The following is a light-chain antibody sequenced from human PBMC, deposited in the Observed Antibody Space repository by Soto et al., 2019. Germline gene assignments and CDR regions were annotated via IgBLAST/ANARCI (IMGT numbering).Light chain of an antibody. CDR3: QQYPGFT. Sequence: EIVLTQSPGTLSLSPGERATLSFRTSQSVSSSYLAWYQQKPGQAPRLLIYGASSRATGIPDRFSGSGSGTDVTLTISRPEPEDFAVYYCQQYPGFTFGQGTKLEIK. CDR1: QSVSSSY. J-gene: IGKJ2*01. V-gene: IGKV3-20*01. CDR2: GAS.